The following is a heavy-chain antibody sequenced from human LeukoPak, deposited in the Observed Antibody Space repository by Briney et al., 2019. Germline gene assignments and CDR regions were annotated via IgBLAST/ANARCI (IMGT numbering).Heavy chain of an antibody. CDR2: INTNTGNP. CDR3: ARDRRCCSGGSSYNDAFDI. D-gene: IGHD2-15*01. J-gene: IGHJ3*02. V-gene: IGHV7-4-1*01. Sequence: ASVKVSCKASGYTFTNYAMIWVRQAPGQGPECMGWINTNTGNPTYAQGFTGRFVHSLDTSVTTAYLQIFSLKAEDTAVYYCARDRRCCSGGSSYNDAFDIWGQGTMVTVSS. CDR1: GYTFTNYA.